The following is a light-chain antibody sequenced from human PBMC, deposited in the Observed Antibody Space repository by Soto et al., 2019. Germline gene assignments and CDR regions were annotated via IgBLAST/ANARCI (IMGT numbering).Light chain of an antibody. J-gene: IGLJ1*01. CDR2: EVS. V-gene: IGLV2-8*01. CDR1: SSDVGGYNY. Sequence: QSALTQLPSASGSPGQSVTISCTGTSSDVGGYNYVSWYQQHPGKAPKLMIYEVSKRPSGVPDRFSGSKSGNTASLSVSGLQAEDEADYYCSSYAGSNLGVFGTGTKLTVL. CDR3: SSYAGSNLGV.